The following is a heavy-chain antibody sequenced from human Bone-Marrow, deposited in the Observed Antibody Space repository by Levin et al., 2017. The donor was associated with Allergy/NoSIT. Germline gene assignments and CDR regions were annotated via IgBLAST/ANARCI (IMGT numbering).Heavy chain of an antibody. J-gene: IGHJ3*02. CDR3: ARHGRGTYAFDI. D-gene: IGHD2-15*01. V-gene: IGHV4-59*08. Sequence: SETLSLTCTVSGGSISSYYWSWIRQPPGKGLEWIGYIYYSGSTNYNPSLKSRVTISVDTSKNQFSLKLSSVTAADTAVYYCARHGRGTYAFDIWGQGTMVTVSS. CDR1: GGSISSYY. CDR2: IYYSGST.